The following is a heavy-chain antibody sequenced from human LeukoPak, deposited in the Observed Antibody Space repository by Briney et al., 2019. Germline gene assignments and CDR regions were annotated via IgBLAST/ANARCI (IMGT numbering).Heavy chain of an antibody. J-gene: IGHJ4*02. Sequence: PGGSLRLSCAASGFTFSTYWMSWVRQAPGKGLEWVASIKNDGSEKYYVDSVKGRFTVSRDNAKNSVFLQMNSLRAEDTAVCYCARDRGPNTFDYWGQGTLVTVSS. CDR1: GFTFSTYW. CDR2: IKNDGSEK. D-gene: IGHD5-12*01. CDR3: ARDRGPNTFDY. V-gene: IGHV3-7*03.